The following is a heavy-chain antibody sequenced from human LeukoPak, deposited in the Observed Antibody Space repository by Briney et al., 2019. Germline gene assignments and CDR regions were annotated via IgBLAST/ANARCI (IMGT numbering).Heavy chain of an antibody. CDR2: IYYSGST. V-gene: IGHV4-39*01. D-gene: IGHD4-17*01. CDR3: ARADYGAPLDY. Sequence: SETLSLTCTVSGGSISSSSYYWGWIRQPPGKGLEWIGSIYYSGSTYYNPSLKSRVTISVDTSKNQFSLKLSSVTAADTAVYYCARADYGAPLDYWGQGTLVTVSS. CDR1: GGSISSSSYY. J-gene: IGHJ4*02.